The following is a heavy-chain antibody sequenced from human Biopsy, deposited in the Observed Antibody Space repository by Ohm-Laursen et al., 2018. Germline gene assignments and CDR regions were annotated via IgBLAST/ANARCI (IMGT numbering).Heavy chain of an antibody. V-gene: IGHV4-59*11. CDR2: ISHTGYT. D-gene: IGHD4-23*01. Sequence: TLSLTCTVSGGSFTGHYWTWIRQPPGKGLEWIGHISHTGYTSYKSSLKSRVTISLDISRKHFPLWLTSLAAADTAVYYCARGSNEYGGLYFPHWGQRTLVTVSS. CDR3: ARGSNEYGGLYFPH. CDR1: GGSFTGHY. J-gene: IGHJ1*01.